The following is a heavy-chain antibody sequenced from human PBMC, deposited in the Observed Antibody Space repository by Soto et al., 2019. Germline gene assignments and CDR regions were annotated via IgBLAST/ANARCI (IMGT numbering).Heavy chain of an antibody. V-gene: IGHV3-33*08. J-gene: IGHJ5*02. D-gene: IGHD3-3*01. Sequence: QVKLVESGGGVVQSGRSRRLSCEASGFAFSSYAMHWVRQAPGKGLEWVAVIKSDGTTQDYIDSVKGRFFVSRDNGKKTVHLQMTNVSPEDTAVYYCVDSRFCLEWPPFVPWCRGTLVSVAS. CDR2: IKSDGTTQ. CDR1: GFAFSSYA. CDR3: VDSRFCLEWPPFVP.